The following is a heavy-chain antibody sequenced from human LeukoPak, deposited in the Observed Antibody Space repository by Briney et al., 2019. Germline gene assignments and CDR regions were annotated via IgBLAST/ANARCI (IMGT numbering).Heavy chain of an antibody. D-gene: IGHD6-19*01. CDR2: IWYDGSNK. Sequence: GGSLRLSCAASGFTFSSYGMHWVRQAPGKGLEWGAVIWYDGSNKYYADSVKGRFTISRDNSKNTLYLQMNSLRAEDTAVYYCARVNWSGWALTFDYWGQGTLVTVSS. J-gene: IGHJ4*02. CDR1: GFTFSSYG. V-gene: IGHV3-33*01. CDR3: ARVNWSGWALTFDY.